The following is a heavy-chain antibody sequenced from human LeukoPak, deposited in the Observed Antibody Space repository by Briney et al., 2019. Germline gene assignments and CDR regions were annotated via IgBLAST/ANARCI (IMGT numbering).Heavy chain of an antibody. CDR3: TRDSGTYNWFDP. J-gene: IGHJ5*02. CDR2: IDKKDKGYATAT. D-gene: IGHD1-26*01. V-gene: IGHV3-73*01. Sequence: GGSLRLSCATSGFTFSGSAIHWVRQSSGKGLEWVGQIDKKDKGYATATAYAASVKGRFTISRDDSINTAYLQMKSLKTEDTALYYCTRDSGTYNWFDPWGQGTLVTVSS. CDR1: GFTFSGSA.